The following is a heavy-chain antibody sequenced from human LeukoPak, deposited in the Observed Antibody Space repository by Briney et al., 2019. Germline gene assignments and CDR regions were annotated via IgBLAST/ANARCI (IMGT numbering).Heavy chain of an antibody. CDR2: IIPIFGTA. CDR3: ASPTYFLSGLDHHYYGMDG. V-gene: IGHV1-69*13. CDR1: GGTFSSYA. D-gene: IGHD3-3*01. Sequence: ASVKVSCKASGGTFSSYAISWVRQAPGQGLEWMGGIIPIFGTANYAQKFQGRVTITADESTSTAYMELSSLRSEDTAVYYCASPTYFLSGLDHHYYGMDGWGQGTTVTVSS. J-gene: IGHJ6*02.